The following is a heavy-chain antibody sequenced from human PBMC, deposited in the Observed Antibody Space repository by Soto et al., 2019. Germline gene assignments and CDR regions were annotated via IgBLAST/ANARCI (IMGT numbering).Heavy chain of an antibody. D-gene: IGHD6-6*01. CDR1: GFSFSSYA. CDR3: AKQGAAQGYVDV. CDR2: ISGSGGSA. Sequence: EVQLWESGGGLVQPGGSLRLSCAASGFSFSSYAMSWVRQAPGKGLEWVSAISGSGGSAYYADSVKGRFTFSRDNSKDTLYLQMNSLRDEDTAVYYCAKQGAAQGYVDVWGKGTTVTVSS. J-gene: IGHJ6*03. V-gene: IGHV3-23*01.